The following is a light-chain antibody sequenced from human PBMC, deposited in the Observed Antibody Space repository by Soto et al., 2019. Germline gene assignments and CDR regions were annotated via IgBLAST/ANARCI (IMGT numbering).Light chain of an antibody. V-gene: IGKV3-15*01. J-gene: IGKJ4*01. CDR1: QSVSSN. Sequence: EIVMTQSPAPLPVSPGERATLSCRASQSVSSNLAWYQQKPGQAPRLLIYGASTRATGIPARFSGSGSGTEFTLTISSLQSEDFAVYYCQQYNNWPLTLGGGTKVEIK. CDR3: QQYNNWPLT. CDR2: GAS.